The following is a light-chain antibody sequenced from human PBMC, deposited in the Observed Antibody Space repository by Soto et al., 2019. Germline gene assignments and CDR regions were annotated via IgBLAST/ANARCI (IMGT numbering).Light chain of an antibody. Sequence: DIQMTQSPSTLSASVGVRVTITCRASQSISSWLAWYQQKPGKAPKLLIYKASSLESGVPSRFSGSGSGTEFTLTISSLQPDDFATYYCQQYNSYSALGQGTKV. J-gene: IGKJ1*01. CDR2: KAS. CDR1: QSISSW. CDR3: QQYNSYSA. V-gene: IGKV1-5*03.